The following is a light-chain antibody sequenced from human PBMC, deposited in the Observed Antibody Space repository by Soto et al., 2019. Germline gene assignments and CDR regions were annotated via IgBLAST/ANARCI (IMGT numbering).Light chain of an antibody. V-gene: IGKV3-11*01. J-gene: IGKJ5*01. CDR3: QQRSNWPIT. CDR2: GAS. CDR1: QSVSSY. Sequence: EIVLTQSPATLSVSPGERATLSCMASQSVSSYLAWYQQKPGQSPRLLIYGASTRATGIPARFSGSGSGTDFTLTISSLEPEDFAVYYCQQRSNWPITFGQGTRLEIK.